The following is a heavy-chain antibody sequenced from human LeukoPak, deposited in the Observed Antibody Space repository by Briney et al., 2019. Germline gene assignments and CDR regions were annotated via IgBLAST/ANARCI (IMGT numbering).Heavy chain of an antibody. CDR3: AKEGSLAPFDY. J-gene: IGHJ4*02. CDR1: GFTFSDYY. V-gene: IGHV3-23*01. Sequence: GGSLRLSCAASGFTFSDYYMSWVRQAPGKGLEWVSAISGSGGSTYYADSVKGRFTISRDNSKNTLYLQVNSLRAEDTAVYYCAKEGSLAPFDYWGQGTLVTVSS. CDR2: ISGSGGST. D-gene: IGHD1-26*01.